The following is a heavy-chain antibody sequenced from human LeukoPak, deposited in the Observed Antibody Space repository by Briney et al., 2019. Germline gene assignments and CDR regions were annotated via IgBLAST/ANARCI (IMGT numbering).Heavy chain of an antibody. J-gene: IGHJ5*02. Sequence: GRSLRLSCAASGFTFSSYAIHWVRQAPGKGLEWVAVISYDGSNKYYADSVKGRFTISRDNSKNTLYLQMNSLRAEDTAVYYCASSRVTTGWFDPWGQGTLVTVSS. CDR3: ASSRVTTGWFDP. D-gene: IGHD4-17*01. CDR2: ISYDGSNK. CDR1: GFTFSSYA. V-gene: IGHV3-30*04.